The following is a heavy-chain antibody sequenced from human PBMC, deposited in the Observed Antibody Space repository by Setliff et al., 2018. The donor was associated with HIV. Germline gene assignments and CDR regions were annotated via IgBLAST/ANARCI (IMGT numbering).Heavy chain of an antibody. D-gene: IGHD3-3*01. V-gene: IGHV3-53*04. CDR2: IYSGGST. J-gene: IGHJ6*03. Sequence: PGGSLRLSCKASGFTFTNAWMSWVRQAPGKGLEWVSVIYSGGSTYYADSVQGRFTISRHNSKNTLYLQMNSLRPEDTAVYYCARTAGGGFLTNYYYMDVWGKGTTVTVSS. CDR3: ARTAGGGFLTNYYYMDV. CDR1: GFTFTNAW.